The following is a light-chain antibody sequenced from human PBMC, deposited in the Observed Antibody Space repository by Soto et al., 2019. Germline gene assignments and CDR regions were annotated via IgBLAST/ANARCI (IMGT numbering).Light chain of an antibody. V-gene: IGLV1-40*01. Sequence: QSVLTQPPSVSGAPGQRVTISCTGSSSNIGAGHDVHWYQQLPGTAPKLLIYGNSNRPSGVPDRFSGSKSGTSASLAITGLQAEDGADYYCQSYDSSLSGLYVFGTGTKLTVL. CDR1: SSNIGAGHD. CDR3: QSYDSSLSGLYV. J-gene: IGLJ1*01. CDR2: GNS.